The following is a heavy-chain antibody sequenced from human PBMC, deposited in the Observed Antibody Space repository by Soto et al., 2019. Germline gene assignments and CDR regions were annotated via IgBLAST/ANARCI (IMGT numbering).Heavy chain of an antibody. D-gene: IGHD1-26*01. CDR1: GGSFSGYY. CDR3: GSRVGATPPRS. Sequence: SETLSLTCAVYGGSFSGYYWNWIRQPPGKGLEWIGTFYYTGTTYYNPSLRTRVTVSADTPRNQFSLNLTSVTATDTAVYYCGSRVGATPPRSWGQGVLVTVSS. V-gene: IGHV4-59*04. J-gene: IGHJ5*01. CDR2: FYYTGTT.